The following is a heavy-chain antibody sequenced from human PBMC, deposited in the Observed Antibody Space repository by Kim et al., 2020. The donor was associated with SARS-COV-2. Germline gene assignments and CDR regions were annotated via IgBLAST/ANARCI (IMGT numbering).Heavy chain of an antibody. CDR3: TTDTAVVTYYYYYMDV. V-gene: IGHV3-15*01. D-gene: IGHD2-21*02. CDR1: GFTFSNAW. Sequence: GGSLRLSCAASGFTFSNAWMSWVRQAPGKGLEWVGRIKSKTDGGTTDYAAPVKGRFTISRDDSKNMLYLQMNSLKTEDTAVYYCTTDTAVVTYYYYYMDVWGKGTTVTVSS. J-gene: IGHJ6*03. CDR2: IKSKTDGGTT.